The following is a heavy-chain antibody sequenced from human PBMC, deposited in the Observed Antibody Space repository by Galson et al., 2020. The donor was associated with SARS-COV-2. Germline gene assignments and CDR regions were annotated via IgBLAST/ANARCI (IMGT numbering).Heavy chain of an antibody. Sequence: GGSLRLSCAASGFTFSNYSMNWVRQAPGKGLEWVSSISSSSSYIYYADSVKGRFTISRDNAKNSLYLQMNSLRAEDTAVYYCARVPVYYYYYMDVWGKGTTVTVSS. V-gene: IGHV3-21*01. CDR2: ISSSSSYI. CDR1: GFTFSNYS. CDR3: ARVPVYYYYYMDV. J-gene: IGHJ6*03.